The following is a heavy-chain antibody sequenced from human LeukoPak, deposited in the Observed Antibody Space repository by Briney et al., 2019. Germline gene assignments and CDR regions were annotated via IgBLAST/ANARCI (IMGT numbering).Heavy chain of an antibody. CDR2: IYYSGNT. CDR1: GGSISSSHYY. D-gene: IGHD2-8*01. Sequence: PSETLSLTCTVSGGSISSSHYYWGWVRQPPGKGLVWIGSIYYSGNTYYNPSLKSRVTMSVYTSMNQFSLKLNSVTAADTAVYYCTGQRRVTGPNWFGPWGQGTLVTVSS. V-gene: IGHV4-39*01. CDR3: TGQRRVTGPNWFGP. J-gene: IGHJ5*02.